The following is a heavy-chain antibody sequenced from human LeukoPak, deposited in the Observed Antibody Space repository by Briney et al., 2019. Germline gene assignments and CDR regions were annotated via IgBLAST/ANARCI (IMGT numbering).Heavy chain of an antibody. Sequence: GGSLRLSCAASGFTFSSYSMNWVRQAPGKGLEWVSAVRGSGTDTYYADSVKGRFTISRDNSKNTLYLQLNSLRAEDTAIYYYAKTSRTNSAYDSPFDYWGQGTLVTVSS. CDR3: AKTSRTNSAYDSPFDY. CDR2: VRGSGTDT. J-gene: IGHJ4*02. CDR1: GFTFSSYS. D-gene: IGHD5-12*01. V-gene: IGHV3-23*01.